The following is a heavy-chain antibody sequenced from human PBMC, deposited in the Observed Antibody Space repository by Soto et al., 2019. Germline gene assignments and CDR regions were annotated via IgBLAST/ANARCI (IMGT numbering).Heavy chain of an antibody. Sequence: LQESGPGLVKPSETLSLTCSVSGGSISSGDYFWSWLRQPPGKGLEWIGNIYYSGTTYSNPSLKSRVTISVDTYKNQFSLAVTSVTAADTAVYYCARQGIARDHAFDIWGLGTMVTVSS. CDR1: GGSISSGDYF. CDR3: ARQGIARDHAFDI. CDR2: IYYSGTT. J-gene: IGHJ3*02. V-gene: IGHV4-30-4*01. D-gene: IGHD2-15*01.